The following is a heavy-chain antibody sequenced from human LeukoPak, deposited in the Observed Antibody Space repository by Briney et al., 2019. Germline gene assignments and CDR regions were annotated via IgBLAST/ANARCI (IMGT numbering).Heavy chain of an antibody. J-gene: IGHJ4*02. CDR2: IRYDGSNK. CDR3: VKEGGLMIRRYYFDY. CDR1: GFTFSSYG. D-gene: IGHD3/OR15-3a*01. V-gene: IGHV3-30*02. Sequence: GGSLRLSCAASGFTFSSYGMHWVRQAPGKGLEWVAFIRYDGSNKYHADSVKGRFTISRDNSKNSLYLHMSTLRVDDTAVYYCVKEGGLMIRRYYFDYWGQGILVTVSS.